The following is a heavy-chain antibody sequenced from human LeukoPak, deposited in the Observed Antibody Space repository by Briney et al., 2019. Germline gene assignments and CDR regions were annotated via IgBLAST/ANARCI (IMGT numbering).Heavy chain of an antibody. D-gene: IGHD6-13*01. CDR1: GGTFSSYA. J-gene: IGHJ4*02. CDR3: ARSSSSFPYYFDY. V-gene: IGHV1-69*04. CDR2: IIPILGIA. Sequence: GASVKVSCKASGGTFSSYAISWVRQAPGQGLAWMGRIIPILGIANYAQKFQGRVTITADKSTSTAYMELSSLRSEDTAVYYCARSSSSFPYYFDYWGQGTLVTVSS.